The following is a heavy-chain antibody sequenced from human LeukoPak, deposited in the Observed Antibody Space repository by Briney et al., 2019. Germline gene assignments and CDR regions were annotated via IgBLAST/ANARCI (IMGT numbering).Heavy chain of an antibody. CDR2: IYYSGST. CDR3: AREGDYDILTGYYFIDS. V-gene: IGHV4-59*12. Sequence: SETLSLTCTVSGGSISSYYWSWIRQPPGKGLEWIGYIYYSGSTNYNPSLTSRVTISVDWSKNHFSLKLSSVTAADTAVYYCAREGDYDILTGYYFIDSWGQGTLVTVSS. CDR1: GGSISSYY. J-gene: IGHJ4*02. D-gene: IGHD3-9*01.